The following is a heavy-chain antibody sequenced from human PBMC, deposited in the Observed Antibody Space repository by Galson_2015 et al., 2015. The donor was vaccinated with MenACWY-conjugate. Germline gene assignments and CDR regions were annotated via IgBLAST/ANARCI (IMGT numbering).Heavy chain of an antibody. CDR3: VREFPGSGYPDY. D-gene: IGHD5-18*01. V-gene: IGHV3-30*04. CDR2: VSSNGNKI. J-gene: IGHJ4*02. Sequence: SLRLSCAASGFTFTNYAMHWVRQAPGKGLEWVSFVSSNGNKIYSADSVRGRFTISRDNSKATLYLQMNGLRAEDTALYYCVREFPGSGYPDYWGQGTLVTVSS. CDR1: GFTFTNYA.